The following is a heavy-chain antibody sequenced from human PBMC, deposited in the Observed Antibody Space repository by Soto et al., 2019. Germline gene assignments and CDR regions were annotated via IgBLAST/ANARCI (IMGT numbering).Heavy chain of an antibody. V-gene: IGHV3-53*01. CDR1: GFTVSITY. CDR2: LQSGGST. CDR3: ASFPHQYYFDY. Sequence: GGSLRLSCAASGFTVSITYMTWVRQAPGKGLEWVSLLQSGGSTYYADSVKGRFTISRDNSKNTLYLQMNSLRAEDTAVYYCASFPHQYYFDYWGQGTLVTVSS. J-gene: IGHJ4*02.